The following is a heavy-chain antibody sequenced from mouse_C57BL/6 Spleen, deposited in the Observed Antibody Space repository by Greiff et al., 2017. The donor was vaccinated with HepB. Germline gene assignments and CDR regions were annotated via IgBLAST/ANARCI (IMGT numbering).Heavy chain of an antibody. CDR1: GYTFTSYW. D-gene: IGHD2-3*01. J-gene: IGHJ2*01. Sequence: QVQLQQSGAELVRPGSSVKLSCKASGYTFTSYWMHWVKQRPIQGLEWIGNIDPSDSETHYNQKFKDKATLTVDKSSSTAYMQLSSLTSEDSAVYYCARSGIYDGYYNYFDYWGQGTTLTVSS. V-gene: IGHV1-52*01. CDR2: IDPSDSET. CDR3: ARSGIYDGYYNYFDY.